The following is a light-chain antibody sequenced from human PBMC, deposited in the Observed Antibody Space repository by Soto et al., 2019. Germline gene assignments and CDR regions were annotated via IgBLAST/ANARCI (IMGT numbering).Light chain of an antibody. Sequence: EIVLTQSPGTPSLSPGERATLSCRASQSVSSYLAWYQQKGGQAPRLLIYDASNRATGIPARFSGSGSGTDFTLTISRLEPEDFAVYYCQQRSDWPTFGGGTKVDI. J-gene: IGKJ4*01. CDR1: QSVSSY. V-gene: IGKV3-11*01. CDR2: DAS. CDR3: QQRSDWPT.